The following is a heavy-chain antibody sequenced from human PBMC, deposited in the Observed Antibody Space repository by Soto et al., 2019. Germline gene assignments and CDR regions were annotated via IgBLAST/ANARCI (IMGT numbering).Heavy chain of an antibody. V-gene: IGHV5-51*01. D-gene: IGHD6-19*01. CDR2: ICPGYSNI. Sequence: PGESLKISCKGSGYIFTDHCIVWVRQMAGKGREWVGIICPGYSNIIYSPSVQGQVTISADMSISTAYLQWSSLKASDTAMYYCARSRRGAYSSGWYSPSGYYNYGIDVWGQGTKVTVS. J-gene: IGHJ6*02. CDR1: GYIFTDHC. CDR3: ARSRRGAYSSGWYSPSGYYNYGIDV.